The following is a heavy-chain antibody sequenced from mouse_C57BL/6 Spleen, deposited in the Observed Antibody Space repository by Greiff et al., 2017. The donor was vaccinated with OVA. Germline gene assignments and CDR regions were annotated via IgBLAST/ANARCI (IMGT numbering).Heavy chain of an antibody. CDR1: GYAFSSSW. CDR2: IYPGDGDT. J-gene: IGHJ3*01. CDR3: ASPFAY. V-gene: IGHV1-82*01. Sequence: QVQLQQSGPELVKPGASVKISCKASGYAFSSSWMNWVKQRPGTGLEWIGRIYPGDGDTNYNGKFKGKATLTADKSSSTAYMQLSSLTSEDSAVYFCASPFAYWGQGTLVTVSA.